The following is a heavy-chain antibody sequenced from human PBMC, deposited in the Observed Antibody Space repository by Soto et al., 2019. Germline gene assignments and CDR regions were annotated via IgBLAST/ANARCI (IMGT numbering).Heavy chain of an antibody. CDR1: GFTFSSYS. CDR3: ARGGPTAMVENDY. Sequence: EVQLVESGGGLVKPGGSLRLSCEASGFTFSSYSMNWVRQAPGKGLEWGSSISSSSSYIYYADSVKGRFTNSRYNAKNSLYLQMNSLRAEDTAVYYCARGGPTAMVENDYWGQGTLVTVSS. CDR2: ISSSSSYI. D-gene: IGHD5-18*01. J-gene: IGHJ4*02. V-gene: IGHV3-21*01.